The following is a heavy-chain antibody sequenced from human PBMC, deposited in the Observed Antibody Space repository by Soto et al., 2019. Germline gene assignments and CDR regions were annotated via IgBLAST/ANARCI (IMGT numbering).Heavy chain of an antibody. CDR3: ARRRPYTSSWYFDY. D-gene: IGHD6-13*01. V-gene: IGHV4-59*08. J-gene: IGHJ4*02. CDR1: GASISPHY. CDR2: ISSSGPT. Sequence: QVQLQESGPGLVKPSETLSLTCTASGASISPHYWSWIRQPPGKGLEWIGYISSSGPTNYNPSLESRVTISVDPSKHQFSLKLSSVTAADTAVYCCARRRPYTSSWYFDYWGQGTLVTVSS.